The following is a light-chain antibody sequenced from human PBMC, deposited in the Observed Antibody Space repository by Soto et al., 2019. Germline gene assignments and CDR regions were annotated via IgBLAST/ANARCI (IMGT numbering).Light chain of an antibody. CDR3: SSYAASNNFYFV. J-gene: IGLJ3*02. CDR1: SSDVGGYNY. CDR2: EVT. V-gene: IGLV2-8*01. Sequence: QSVLTQPPSASGSPGQSVTISCTGTSSDVGGYNYVSWYQQYPGRAPKLMIYEVTKRPSGVPDRFSGSKSGNIASLTVSGLQAEDEADYYCSSYAASNNFYFVFGGGTKVTVL.